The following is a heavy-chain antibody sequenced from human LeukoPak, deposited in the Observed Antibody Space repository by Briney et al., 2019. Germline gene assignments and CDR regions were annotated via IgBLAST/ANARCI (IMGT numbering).Heavy chain of an antibody. D-gene: IGHD1-14*01. CDR2: LYSDGNT. Sequence: PGGSLRLSCAASGFTVITNYMTWVRQAPGKRLEWVSVLYSDGNTKYADSVQGRFTISRDNSKNTLYLEMNSLSPDDTAVYYCARGVEPLAANTLAYWGQGTLVTVSS. CDR3: ARGVEPLAANTLAY. J-gene: IGHJ4*02. CDR1: GFTVITNY. V-gene: IGHV3-53*01.